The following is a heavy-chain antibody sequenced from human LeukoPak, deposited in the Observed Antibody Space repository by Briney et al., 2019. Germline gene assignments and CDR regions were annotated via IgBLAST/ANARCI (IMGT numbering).Heavy chain of an antibody. V-gene: IGHV4-30-2*01. J-gene: IGHJ5*02. Sequence: PSQTLSLTCTVSGGSISSGGYYWSWIRQPRGKGLEWIGYIYHSGSTYYNPSLKSRVTISVDRSKNQFSLKLSSVTAADTAVYYCASLRFLEWLPHNWFDPWGQGTLVTVSS. CDR3: ASLRFLEWLPHNWFDP. D-gene: IGHD3-3*01. CDR2: IYHSGST. CDR1: GGSISSGGYY.